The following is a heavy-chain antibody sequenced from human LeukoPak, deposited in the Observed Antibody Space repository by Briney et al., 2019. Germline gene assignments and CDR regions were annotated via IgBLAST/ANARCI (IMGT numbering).Heavy chain of an antibody. CDR3: AKAGQLWFDAFDI. J-gene: IGHJ3*02. D-gene: IGHD5-18*01. CDR2: IYSGGST. CDR1: GFTVSSNY. Sequence: QPGGSLRLSCAASGFTVSSNYMSWVRQAPGKGLEWVSAIYSGGSTYYADSVKGRFTISRDNSKNTLYLQMNGLRAEDTAVYYCAKAGQLWFDAFDIWGQGTMVTVSS. V-gene: IGHV3-66*01.